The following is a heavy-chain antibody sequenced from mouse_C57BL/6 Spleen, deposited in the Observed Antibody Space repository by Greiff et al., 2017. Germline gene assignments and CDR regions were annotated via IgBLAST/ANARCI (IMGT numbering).Heavy chain of an antibody. J-gene: IGHJ1*03. CDR1: GYTFTDYE. CDR2: IDPETGGT. V-gene: IGHV1-15*01. D-gene: IGHD1-1*01. Sequence: QVQLKQSGAELVRPGASVTLSCKASGYTFTDYEMHWVKQTPVHGLEWIGAIDPETGGTAYNQKFKGKAILTADKSSSTAYMELRSLTSEDSAVYYCTREGGSILWYFDVWGTGTTGTVSS. CDR3: TREGGSILWYFDV.